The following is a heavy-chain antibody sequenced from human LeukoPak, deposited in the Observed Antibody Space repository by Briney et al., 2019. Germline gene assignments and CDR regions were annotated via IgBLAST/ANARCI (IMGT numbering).Heavy chain of an antibody. CDR3: AKGPKQLLVGSRGYYFDY. J-gene: IGHJ4*02. CDR2: ISGSGDRR. CDR1: GFTFSSYA. V-gene: IGHV3-23*01. Sequence: GGPLRLSCGASGFTFSSYAMSWVRQAPGKGLEWVSGISGSGDRRNYADSVKGRFTISRDISKNTLYLRMNSLRAEATAVYYCAKGPKQLLVGSRGYYFDYWGQGTLVTVSS. D-gene: IGHD6-13*01.